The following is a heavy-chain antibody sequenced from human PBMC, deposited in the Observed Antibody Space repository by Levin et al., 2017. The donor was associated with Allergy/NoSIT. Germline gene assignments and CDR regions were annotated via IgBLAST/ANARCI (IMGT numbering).Heavy chain of an antibody. V-gene: IGHV4-39*01. Sequence: SETLSLTCTVSGGSISSGSYFWGWIRQPPGKGLEWNGSIYHTGTTYYNPSLKSRITISVDTSKNQFSLKLNSVTAADTAVYYCARKNYYGSGSSGGFDIWGPGKMVAVPS. D-gene: IGHD3-10*01. CDR3: ARKNYYGSGSSGGFDI. J-gene: IGHJ3*02. CDR1: GGSISSGSYF. CDR2: IYHTGTT.